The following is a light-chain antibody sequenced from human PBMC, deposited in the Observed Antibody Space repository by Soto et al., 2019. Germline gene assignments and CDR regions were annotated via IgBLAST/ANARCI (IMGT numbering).Light chain of an antibody. J-gene: IGKJ1*01. CDR2: GAS. Sequence: EIVMTQSPATLSVSPGERATLSCRASQSVSSTLAWYQQKPGQAPRLLIYGASTRATGIPARFSGRGSGTEFSLTISSLQSEDVAVYYCQPYNNWPAFGQGTKVEIK. CDR1: QSVSST. CDR3: QPYNNWPA. V-gene: IGKV3-15*01.